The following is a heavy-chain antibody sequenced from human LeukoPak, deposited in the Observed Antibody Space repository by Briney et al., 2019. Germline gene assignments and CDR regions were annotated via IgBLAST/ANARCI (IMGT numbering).Heavy chain of an antibody. V-gene: IGHV1-46*01. Sequence: AVKVSCKASGYTFTNYYIHWVRQAPGQGVEWMAIINPSSGSTSYAQKFQGGVTMTRDTSTSTVYMELSSLRSEDTAMYYCAREYSNSQFDYWGQGTLVTVSS. CDR2: INPSSGST. J-gene: IGHJ4*02. CDR1: GYTFTNYY. CDR3: AREYSNSQFDY. D-gene: IGHD6-13*01.